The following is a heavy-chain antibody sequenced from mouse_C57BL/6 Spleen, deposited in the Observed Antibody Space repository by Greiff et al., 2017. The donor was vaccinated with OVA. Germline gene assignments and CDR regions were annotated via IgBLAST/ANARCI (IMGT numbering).Heavy chain of an antibody. CDR3: ARAAQEFAY. Sequence: QVQLQHSGPELVKPGASVKISCKASGYAFSSSWMNWVKQRPGKGLEWIGRIYPGDGDTNYNGKFKGKATLTADKSSSTAYMQLSSLTSEDSAVYFCARAAQEFAYWGQGTLVTVSA. D-gene: IGHD3-2*02. CDR2: IYPGDGDT. V-gene: IGHV1-82*01. J-gene: IGHJ3*01. CDR1: GYAFSSSW.